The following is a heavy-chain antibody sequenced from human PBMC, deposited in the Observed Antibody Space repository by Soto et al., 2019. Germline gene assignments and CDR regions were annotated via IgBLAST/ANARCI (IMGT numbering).Heavy chain of an antibody. Sequence: GGSLRLSCVASGFTFSNFGMHWVRQAPGKGLEWLAGISGDGSVKFYAGSVKGRFTVSRDNSRNSVSLQMNSLRAEDTAVYYCAAGSGSYYTLGYWGQGTLVTVSS. CDR3: AAGSGSYYTLGY. J-gene: IGHJ4*02. V-gene: IGHV3-30*03. CDR2: ISGDGSVK. CDR1: GFTFSNFG. D-gene: IGHD3-10*01.